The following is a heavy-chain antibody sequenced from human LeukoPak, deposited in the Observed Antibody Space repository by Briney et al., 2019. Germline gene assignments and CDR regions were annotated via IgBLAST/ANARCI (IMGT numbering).Heavy chain of an antibody. V-gene: IGHV3-53*05. D-gene: IGHD3-10*01. CDR1: GFTVSSNY. Sequence: GGSLRLSCAASGFTVSSNYMSWVRQAPGKGLEWVSVIYSGGSTYYADSVKGRFTISRDNSKNTLYLQMNSLRAEDTAVYYCARDERFGELSPFDYWGQGTLVTVSS. J-gene: IGHJ4*02. CDR2: IYSGGST. CDR3: ARDERFGELSPFDY.